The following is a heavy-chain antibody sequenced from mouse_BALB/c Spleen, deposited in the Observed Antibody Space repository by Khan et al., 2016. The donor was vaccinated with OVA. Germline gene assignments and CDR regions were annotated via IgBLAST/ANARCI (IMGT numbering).Heavy chain of an antibody. Sequence: VQLQQSGPGLVKPSQTLSLTCSVTGDSITSGYWNWIRQFPGNKLEYVGYISYSGNTYYNPSLKSRISITRDTSKNQYYLQLNSVTTEDTATYYCACELRGLAYWGQGTLVTVSA. V-gene: IGHV3-8*02. CDR2: ISYSGNT. CDR1: GDSITSGY. J-gene: IGHJ3*01. CDR3: ACELRGLAY. D-gene: IGHD1-1*01.